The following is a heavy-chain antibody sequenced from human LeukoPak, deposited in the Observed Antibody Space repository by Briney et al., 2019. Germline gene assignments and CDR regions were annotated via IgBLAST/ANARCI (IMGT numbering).Heavy chain of an antibody. D-gene: IGHD4-23*01. J-gene: IGHJ3*02. Sequence: SETLSLTCTVSGGSLSTYNWSWSRQTPGQGLEWIGCIYYTGSANYNPSLRSRGTISVDTSKNQFSLKLTSVTAADTAVYYCARGSITVVPAFDIWGQGTMVTVSS. CDR3: ARGSITVVPAFDI. V-gene: IGHV4-59*12. CDR2: IYYTGSA. CDR1: GGSLSTYN.